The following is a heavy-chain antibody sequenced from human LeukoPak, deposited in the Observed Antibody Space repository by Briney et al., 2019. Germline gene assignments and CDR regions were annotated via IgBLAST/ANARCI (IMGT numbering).Heavy chain of an antibody. CDR3: ARVVVAGFVSFYYYYYMDV. Sequence: SETLSLTCSVSGYSISSGYYWGWIRQPPGKGLEWVANVYRDGNTYYNPSLKSRVTISVDTSKNQFSLKLSSVTAADTAVYYCARVVVAGFVSFYYYYYMDVWGKGTTVTVSS. V-gene: IGHV4-38-2*02. J-gene: IGHJ6*03. CDR1: GYSISSGYY. D-gene: IGHD6-19*01. CDR2: VYRDGNT.